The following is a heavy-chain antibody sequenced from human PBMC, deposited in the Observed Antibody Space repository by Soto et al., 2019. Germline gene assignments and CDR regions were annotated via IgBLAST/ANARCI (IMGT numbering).Heavy chain of an antibody. CDR2: IWYDGSNK. D-gene: IGHD1-26*01. CDR3: ARPLDSGSYGYYGMDV. J-gene: IGHJ6*02. V-gene: IGHV3-33*01. Sequence: QVQLVESGGGVVQPGRSLRLSCAASGFTFSSYGMHWVRQAPGKGLEWVAVIWYDGSNKYYADSVKGRFTISRDNSKNTLYLQMNSLRAEDTAVYYFARPLDSGSYGYYGMDVWGQGTTVTVSS. CDR1: GFTFSSYG.